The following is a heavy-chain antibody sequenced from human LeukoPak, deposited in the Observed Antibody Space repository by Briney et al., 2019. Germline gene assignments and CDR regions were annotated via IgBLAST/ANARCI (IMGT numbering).Heavy chain of an antibody. CDR3: ASGSGYYYYFDY. CDR2: IRYDGSNK. J-gene: IGHJ4*02. D-gene: IGHD3-22*01. V-gene: IGHV3-30*02. CDR1: GFTFSSYG. Sequence: GGSLRLSCAASGFTFSSYGMHWVRQAPGKGLEWVAFIRYDGSNKYYADSVKGRFTISRDSSKNTLYLQMSSLRAEDTAVYYCASGSGYYYYFDYWGQGTLVTVSS.